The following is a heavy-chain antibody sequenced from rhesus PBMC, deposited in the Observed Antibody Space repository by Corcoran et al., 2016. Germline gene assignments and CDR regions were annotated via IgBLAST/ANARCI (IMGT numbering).Heavy chain of an antibody. D-gene: IGHD1-44*02. J-gene: IGHJ4*01. Sequence: QVQLQESGPGVVKPSETLSLTCAVSGGSISDSYRWSWIRHPPGKGREWIGYIYGSTTSTHYNPTLKSRVTISKDTSKNQFSLKLSSVTAADTAVYYCARVGVGASSLNYWGQGVLVTVSS. V-gene: IGHV4S10*01. CDR1: GGSISDSYR. CDR3: ARVGVGASSLNY. CDR2: IYGSTTST.